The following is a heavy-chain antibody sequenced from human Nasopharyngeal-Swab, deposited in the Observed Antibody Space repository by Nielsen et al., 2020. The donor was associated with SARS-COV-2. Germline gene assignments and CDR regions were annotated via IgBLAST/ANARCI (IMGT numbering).Heavy chain of an antibody. CDR1: GFTFSSYA. CDR3: AKDYYDSSGYHPDAFDI. CDR2: ISGSGGST. J-gene: IGHJ3*02. V-gene: IGHV3-23*01. D-gene: IGHD3-22*01. Sequence: GESLKISCAASGFTFSSYAMSWVRQAPGKGLEWVSAISGSGGSTYYADSVKGRFTISRDNSKNTPYLQMNSLRAEDTAVYYCAKDYYDSSGYHPDAFDIWGQGTMVTVSS.